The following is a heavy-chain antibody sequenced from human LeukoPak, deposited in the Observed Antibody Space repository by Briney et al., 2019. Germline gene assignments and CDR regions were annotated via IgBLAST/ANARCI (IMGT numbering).Heavy chain of an antibody. V-gene: IGHV1-2*04. D-gene: IGHD6-13*01. CDR2: INPNSGGT. CDR3: ARGGSSSWYEYLGY. CDR1: GYTFTGYY. Sequence: ASVDVSCTASGYTFTGYYMHWVRQAPGQGLEWMGWINPNSGGTNYAQKFQGWVTMTRDTSISTAYMELSRLRSEDTAVYYCARGGSSSWYEYLGYWGQGTLVTVSS. J-gene: IGHJ4*02.